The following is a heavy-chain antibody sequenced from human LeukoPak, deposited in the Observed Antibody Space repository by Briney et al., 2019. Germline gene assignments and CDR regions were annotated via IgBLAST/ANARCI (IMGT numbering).Heavy chain of an antibody. D-gene: IGHD3-9*01. CDR3: ARGRYDILTGYFRKDKYYFDY. CDR2: IYYSGST. CDR1: GGSISSSSYY. V-gene: IGHV4-39*07. J-gene: IGHJ4*02. Sequence: TSETLSLTCTVSGGSISSSSYYWGWIRQPPGKGLEWIGSIYYSGSTNYNPSLKSRVTISVDTSKNQFSLKLSSVTAADTAVYYCARGRYDILTGYFRKDKYYFDYWGQGTLVTVSS.